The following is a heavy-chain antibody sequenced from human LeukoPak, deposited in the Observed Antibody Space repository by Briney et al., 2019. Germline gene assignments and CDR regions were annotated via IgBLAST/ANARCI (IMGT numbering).Heavy chain of an antibody. CDR2: INPNSGVT. CDR3: ARQAETKGDY. J-gene: IGHJ4*02. V-gene: IGHV1-2*06. D-gene: IGHD6-19*01. CDR1: GYTFSDYY. Sequence: ASVKVSCKASGYTFSDYYIHWVRQAPGQGLEWMGRINPNSGVTNYAKNFQGRVTITRDTSISTASIELRSLRADDTAVYYWARQAETKGDYWGQGTLVTVSS.